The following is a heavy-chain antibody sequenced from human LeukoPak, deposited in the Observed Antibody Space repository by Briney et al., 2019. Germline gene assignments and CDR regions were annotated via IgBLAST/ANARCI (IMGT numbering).Heavy chain of an antibody. J-gene: IGHJ4*02. Sequence: GGSLRLSCAASGFTVSSNYMSWVRQAPGKGLEWVSVIYSGGSTYYADSVKGRFTISRDNSKNTLYLQMNSLRAEDTAVYYCAKTPTYYYGSGKYTYFDYWGQGTLVTVSS. D-gene: IGHD3-10*01. CDR1: GFTVSSNY. CDR2: IYSGGST. CDR3: AKTPTYYYGSGKYTYFDY. V-gene: IGHV3-53*01.